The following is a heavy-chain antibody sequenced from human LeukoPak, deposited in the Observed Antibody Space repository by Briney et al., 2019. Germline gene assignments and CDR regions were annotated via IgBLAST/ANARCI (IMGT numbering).Heavy chain of an antibody. CDR2: IYNSGST. J-gene: IGHJ4*02. CDR3: ARSYGDYSADY. V-gene: IGHV4-59*01. D-gene: IGHD4-17*01. Sequence: SETLSLTCTVSGGSISSYYCTWIRQPPGKGLEWIGYIYNSGSTNYNPSLKSRVTISVDTSKNQFSLKLSSVTAADTAVYYCARSYGDYSADYWGQGTLITVSS. CDR1: GGSISSYY.